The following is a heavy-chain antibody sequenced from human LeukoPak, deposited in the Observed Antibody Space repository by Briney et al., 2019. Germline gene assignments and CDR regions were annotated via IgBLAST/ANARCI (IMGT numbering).Heavy chain of an antibody. Sequence: GGSPRLSCAASGFTFSSYSMNWVRQAPGKGLEWVSSISSSSSYIYYADSVKGRFTISRDNAKNSLYLQMNSLRAEDTAVYYCARGIVGATRAHDYWGQGTLVTVSS. CDR1: GFTFSSYS. D-gene: IGHD1-26*01. CDR2: ISSSSSYI. J-gene: IGHJ4*02. V-gene: IGHV3-21*01. CDR3: ARGIVGATRAHDY.